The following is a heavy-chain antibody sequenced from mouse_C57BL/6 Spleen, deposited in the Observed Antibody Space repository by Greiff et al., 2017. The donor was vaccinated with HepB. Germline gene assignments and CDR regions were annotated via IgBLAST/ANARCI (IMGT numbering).Heavy chain of an antibody. V-gene: IGHV2-2*01. CDR2: IWSGGST. Sequence: VQLKESGPGLVQPSQSLSITCTVSGFSLTSYGVHWVRQSPGKGLEWLGVIWSGGSTDYNAAFISRLSISKDNSKSQVFFKMNSLQADDTAIYYCARKEEGAMDYWGQGPSVTVSS. CDR3: ARKEEGAMDY. CDR1: GFSLTSYG. J-gene: IGHJ4*01.